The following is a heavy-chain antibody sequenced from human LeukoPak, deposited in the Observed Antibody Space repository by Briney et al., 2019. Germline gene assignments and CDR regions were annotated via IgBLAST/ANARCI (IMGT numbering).Heavy chain of an antibody. J-gene: IGHJ4*02. D-gene: IGHD5-12*01. Sequence: PGGSLRLSCAASGFTFSSYGMHWVRQAPGRGLEWVAFIRYDGSNKYYADSVKGRFTISRDNSKNSLYLQMDSLTTEDTAFYYCAKGDVDSPMNFYHWGQGTLVTVSS. V-gene: IGHV3-30*02. CDR2: IRYDGSNK. CDR1: GFTFSSYG. CDR3: AKGDVDSPMNFYH.